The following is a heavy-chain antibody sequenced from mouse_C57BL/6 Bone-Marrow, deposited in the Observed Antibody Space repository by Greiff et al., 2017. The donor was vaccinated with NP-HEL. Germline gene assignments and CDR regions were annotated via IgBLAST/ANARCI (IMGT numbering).Heavy chain of an antibody. J-gene: IGHJ4*01. CDR3: ARELDYAMDY. CDR2: IYPNSGST. Sequence: QVQLQQPGAELVKPGASVKLSCKASGYTFTSYWMHWVKQRPGQGLEWIGKIYPNSGSTNYNEKFKSKATLTVDKSSSTAYMQLSSLTSEDSAVYYCARELDYAMDYWGRGTSVTVTS. V-gene: IGHV1-64*01. CDR1: GYTFTSYW.